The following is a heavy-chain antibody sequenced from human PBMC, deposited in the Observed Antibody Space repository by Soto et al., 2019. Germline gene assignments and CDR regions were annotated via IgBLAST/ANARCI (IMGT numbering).Heavy chain of an antibody. CDR1: GGTFSSYA. Sequence: QVQLVQSGAEVKKPGSSVKVSCKASGGTFSSYAIRWVRQAPGQGLEWKVGIIHISETTNYAQKFQGRVTITADEATSTAYMELSSLRSEDTAVYYCARSQGSSTSLEVYYYYYYGMDVWGQGTTVTVSS. D-gene: IGHD2-2*01. CDR2: IIHISETT. V-gene: IGHV1-69*01. CDR3: ARSQGSSTSLEVYYYYYYGMDV. J-gene: IGHJ6*02.